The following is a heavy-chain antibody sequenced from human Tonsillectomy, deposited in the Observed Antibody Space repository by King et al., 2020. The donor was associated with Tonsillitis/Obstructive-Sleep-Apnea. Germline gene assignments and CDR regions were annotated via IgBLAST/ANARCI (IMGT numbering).Heavy chain of an antibody. CDR3: ARELWIQLWHPFDP. D-gene: IGHD5-18*01. CDR1: GFTVSRNY. Sequence: VQLVESGGGLVQPGGSLRLSCAASGFTVSRNYMRWVRPAPGKGLEWVSVIYSGGSTFYADSVKGRFTISRDNYKNTLYLQMNSLRAEDTAVYNCARELWIQLWHPFDPWGQGTLVTVSS. J-gene: IGHJ5*02. CDR2: IYSGGST. V-gene: IGHV3-66*01.